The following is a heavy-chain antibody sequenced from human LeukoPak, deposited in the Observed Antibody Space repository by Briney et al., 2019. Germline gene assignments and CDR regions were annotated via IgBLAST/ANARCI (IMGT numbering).Heavy chain of an antibody. D-gene: IGHD6-13*01. Sequence: GGSLRLSCAASGFTFSSYAMNWVRQAPGKGLEWVSGISGSGGGTYYADSVKGRFTISRDNFKNTLYMQMDSLRAEDTAVYYCAKEQARLVSSSWPDYWGQGTLVTVSS. CDR2: ISGSGGGT. CDR1: GFTFSSYA. J-gene: IGHJ4*02. CDR3: AKEQARLVSSSWPDY. V-gene: IGHV3-23*01.